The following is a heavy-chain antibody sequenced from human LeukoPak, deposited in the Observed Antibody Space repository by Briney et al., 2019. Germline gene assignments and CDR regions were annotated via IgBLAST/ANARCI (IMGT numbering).Heavy chain of an antibody. CDR1: GFTFDDYA. CDR3: AKDMVSILSGFDI. D-gene: IGHD2-15*01. CDR2: ISWNSGSI. Sequence: GGSLRLSCAASGFTFDDYAMHWVRQAPGKGLEWVSGISWNSGSIGYADFVKGRFTISRDNAKNSLYLQMNSLRAEDTALYYCAKDMVSILSGFDIWGQGTMVTVSS. J-gene: IGHJ3*02. V-gene: IGHV3-9*01.